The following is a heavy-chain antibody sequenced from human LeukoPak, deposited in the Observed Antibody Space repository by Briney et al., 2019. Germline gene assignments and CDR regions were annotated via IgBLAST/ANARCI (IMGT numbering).Heavy chain of an antibody. CDR1: GFTFSSYG. CDR3: ARDAVVVPAAFDY. Sequence: GGSLRLSCAASGFTFSSYGMHWVRQAPGKGLEWVAVISYDGSNKYYADSVKGRFTISRDNAKNSLYLQMNSLRAEDTAVYYCARDAVVVPAAFDYWGQGTLVTVSS. D-gene: IGHD2-2*01. J-gene: IGHJ4*02. V-gene: IGHV3-30*03. CDR2: ISYDGSNK.